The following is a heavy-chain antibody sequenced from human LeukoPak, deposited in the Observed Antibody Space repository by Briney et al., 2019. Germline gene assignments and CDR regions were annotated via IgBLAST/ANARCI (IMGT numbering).Heavy chain of an antibody. CDR2: ISGSGGKT. D-gene: IGHD3-16*02. V-gene: IGHV3-23*01. J-gene: IGHJ5*02. Sequence: GGSLRLSCAASGFTFSSYSMSWVRQAPGKGLEWVSAISGSGGKTYYADSVKGRFTISRDNSKNTLYLQMNSLRAEDTAVYYCAKLDYDYVWGSYRYTDKNWFDPWGQGTLVTVSS. CDR1: GFTFSSYS. CDR3: AKLDYDYVWGSYRYTDKNWFDP.